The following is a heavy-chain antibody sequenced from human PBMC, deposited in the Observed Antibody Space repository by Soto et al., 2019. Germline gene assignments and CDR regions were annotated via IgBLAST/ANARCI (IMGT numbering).Heavy chain of an antibody. Sequence: GGSLRLSCTASGFTFGDYAVSWFRQAPGKGLEWIGFIRSKIYGGTTERAASVKDRFTISRDDSKSIAYLQMNSLKTEDTGVYYCAREEYSSRYWVDFWGQGTLVTVSS. CDR1: GFTFGDYA. V-gene: IGHV3-49*03. CDR3: AREEYSSRYWVDF. D-gene: IGHD6-19*01. J-gene: IGHJ4*02. CDR2: IRSKIYGGTT.